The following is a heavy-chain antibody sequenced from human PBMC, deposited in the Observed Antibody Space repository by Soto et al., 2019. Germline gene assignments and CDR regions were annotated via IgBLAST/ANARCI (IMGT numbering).Heavy chain of an antibody. Sequence: SETLSLTCAVSNGSFTAFYWTWFRQPPGEELEWIAETTHSGTSNYNPSLQSRVTMSVDTSKRQISLKLKSVTAADTAMHYCARVLTSLRGSSDFYDPGGQGTPVTVSS. J-gene: IGHJ4*02. V-gene: IGHV4-34*01. D-gene: IGHD6-19*01. CDR3: ARVLTSLRGSSDFYDP. CDR2: TTHSGTS. CDR1: NGSFTAFY.